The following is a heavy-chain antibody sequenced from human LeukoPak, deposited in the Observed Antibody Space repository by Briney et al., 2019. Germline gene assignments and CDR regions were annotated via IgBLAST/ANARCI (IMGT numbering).Heavy chain of an antibody. Sequence: ASVKVSCKASRFTFTKSAVQWVRQARGQRLECIGWIVVGSGNTDYAQKFQERVTITRDMSTSTAYMELNSLTSEDTAIYYCAADPAGFGAFDIWGHGTIVTVSS. CDR2: IVVGSGNT. J-gene: IGHJ3*02. CDR3: AADPAGFGAFDI. D-gene: IGHD3-16*01. CDR1: RFTFTKSA. V-gene: IGHV1-58*01.